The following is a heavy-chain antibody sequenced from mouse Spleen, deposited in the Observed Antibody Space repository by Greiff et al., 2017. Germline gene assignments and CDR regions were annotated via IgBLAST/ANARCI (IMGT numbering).Heavy chain of an antibody. J-gene: IGHJ3*01. V-gene: IGHV1-9*01. CDR2: ILPGSGST. CDR3: ASGQLGLPY. Sequence: QVQLQQSGAELMKPGASVKISCKATGYTFSSYWIEWVKQRPGHGLEWIGEILPGSGSTNYNEKFKGKATFTADTSSNTAYMQLSSLTSEDSAVYYCASGQLGLPYWGQGTLVTVSA. D-gene: IGHD3-2*01. CDR1: GYTFSSYW.